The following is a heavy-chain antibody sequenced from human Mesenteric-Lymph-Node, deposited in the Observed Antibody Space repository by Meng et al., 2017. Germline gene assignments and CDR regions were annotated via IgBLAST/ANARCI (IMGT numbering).Heavy chain of an antibody. CDR2: ISYDGSNK. D-gene: IGHD5/OR15-5a*01. CDR1: GFTFSSYA. CDR3: ARDVSSPNDY. V-gene: IGHV3-30*01. Sequence: GESLKISCAASGFTFSSYAMHWVRQAPGKGLEWVAVISYDGSNKYYADSVKGRFTISRDNSKNTLYLQMNSLRAEDTAVYYCARDVSSPNDYWGQGTLVTVSS. J-gene: IGHJ4*02.